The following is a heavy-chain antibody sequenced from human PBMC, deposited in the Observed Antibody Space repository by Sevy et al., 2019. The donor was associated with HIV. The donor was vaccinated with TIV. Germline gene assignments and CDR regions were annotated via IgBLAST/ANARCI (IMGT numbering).Heavy chain of an antibody. CDR2: IHYSGST. J-gene: IGHJ5*02. D-gene: IGHD6-13*01. CDR3: ARYIAAVGNNWFDP. V-gene: IGHV4-39*01. CDR1: GGSISSSSYY. Sequence: SGTLSLTCTVSGGSISSSSYYWGWIRQPPGKGLDWIGSIHYSGSTNYNPSLKSRVTISVDTSKNQFFLRLGSVTAADTAVYYCARYIAAVGNNWFDPWGQGTLVTVSS.